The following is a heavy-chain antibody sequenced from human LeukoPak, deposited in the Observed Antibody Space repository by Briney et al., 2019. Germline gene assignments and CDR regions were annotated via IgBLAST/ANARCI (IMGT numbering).Heavy chain of an antibody. CDR1: GFNFSIYA. CDR3: ARDIRGGAYYFDY. Sequence: GGSLRLSCAASGFNFSIYAMSWVRQAPGKGLEWVSYISSSGSTIYYADSVKGRFTISRDNAKNSLYLQMNSLRAEDTAVYYCARDIRGGAYYFDYWGQGTLVTVSS. J-gene: IGHJ4*02. D-gene: IGHD3-16*01. V-gene: IGHV3-48*04. CDR2: ISSSGSTI.